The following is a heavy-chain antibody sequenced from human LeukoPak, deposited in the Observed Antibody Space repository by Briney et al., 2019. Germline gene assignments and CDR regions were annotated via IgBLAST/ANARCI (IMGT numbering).Heavy chain of an antibody. CDR2: ISGSGGST. CDR3: AKDRGSCSGGSCYFDY. V-gene: IGHV3-23*01. D-gene: IGHD2-15*01. CDR1: GFTFRSYA. J-gene: IGHJ4*02. Sequence: PGGSLRLSCAASGFTFRSYAMSWVRQAPGKGLEWVSAISGSGGSTYYADSVKGRFTISRDNSKNTLYLQMNSLGAEDTAVYHCAKDRGSCSGGSCYFDYWGQGTLVTVSS.